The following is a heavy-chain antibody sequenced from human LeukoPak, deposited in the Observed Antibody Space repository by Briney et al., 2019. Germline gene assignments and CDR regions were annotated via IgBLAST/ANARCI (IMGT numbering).Heavy chain of an antibody. J-gene: IGHJ4*02. D-gene: IGHD6-6*01. V-gene: IGHV3-30*18. Sequence: GGSLRLSCAASGFTFSSYGMHWVRQAPGKGLEWVAVISYDGSNKYYADSVKGRFTISRDNSKNTLYLQVNSLRTEDTSVYYCAKDQRAIAARPGGFDYWGQGSLVTVSS. CDR3: AKDQRAIAARPGGFDY. CDR1: GFTFSSYG. CDR2: ISYDGSNK.